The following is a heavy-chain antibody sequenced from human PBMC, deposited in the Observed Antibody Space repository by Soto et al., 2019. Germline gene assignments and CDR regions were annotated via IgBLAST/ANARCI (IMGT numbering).Heavy chain of an antibody. V-gene: IGHV3-23*01. Sequence: EVQLLESGGGLLQPGGSLRLSCASPGFTFSNYGMNLVRQAPGKGLEWVSGISTNGDTANYADSVKGRFTISRDNSKNALYMQMNGLRPEDTAVYYCAKDLSRWPHYAFDSWGQGTLVTVSS. CDR1: GFTFSNYG. J-gene: IGHJ5*01. CDR3: AKDLSRWPHYAFDS. D-gene: IGHD4-17*01. CDR2: ISTNGDTA.